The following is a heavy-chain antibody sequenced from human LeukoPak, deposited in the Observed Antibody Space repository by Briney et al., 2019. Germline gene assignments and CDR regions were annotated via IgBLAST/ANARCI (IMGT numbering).Heavy chain of an antibody. V-gene: IGHV3-21*01. D-gene: IGHD3-16*01. Sequence: PGGSLRLSCAASGFTFSSYSMNWVRQAPGKGLEWVSSISSSSGYIYYADSVKGRFTISRDNAKNSLYLQMNSLRAEDTAVYYCARDRVTFGGFDYWGQGTLVTVSS. CDR1: GFTFSSYS. J-gene: IGHJ4*02. CDR3: ARDRVTFGGFDY. CDR2: ISSSSGYI.